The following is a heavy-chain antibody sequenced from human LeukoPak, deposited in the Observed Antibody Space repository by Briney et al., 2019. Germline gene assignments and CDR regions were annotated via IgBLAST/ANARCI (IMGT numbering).Heavy chain of an antibody. D-gene: IGHD2-15*01. CDR1: GFTFSDYY. CDR2: ISSSGAAI. CDR3: ARVVYCSGGSCHIFAFDI. Sequence: GGSLRLSCAASGFTFSDYYISWIRQAPGKGLEWVSYISSSGAAIFYADSVKGRFTISRDNAKNSLYLQVNSLRAEDTAVYYCARVVYCSGGSCHIFAFDIWGQGTMVTVSS. J-gene: IGHJ3*02. V-gene: IGHV3-11*01.